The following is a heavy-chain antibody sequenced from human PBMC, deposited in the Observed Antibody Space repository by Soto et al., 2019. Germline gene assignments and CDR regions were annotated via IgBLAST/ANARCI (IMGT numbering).Heavy chain of an antibody. CDR1: GYTFTGYY. D-gene: IGHD3-22*01. V-gene: IGHV1-2*04. Sequence: ASVKVSCKASGYTFTGYYMHWVRQAPGQGLEWMGWINPNSGGTNYAQKFQGWVTMTRDTSISTAYMELSRLRSDDTAVYYCAKDRHRSGSTHPFDYWGQGTLVTVSS. J-gene: IGHJ4*02. CDR3: AKDRHRSGSTHPFDY. CDR2: INPNSGGT.